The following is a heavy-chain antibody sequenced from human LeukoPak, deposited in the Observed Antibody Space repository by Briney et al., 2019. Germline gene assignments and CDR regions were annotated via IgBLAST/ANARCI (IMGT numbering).Heavy chain of an antibody. CDR3: ARGLSGPYYYYYMDV. D-gene: IGHD2-15*01. CDR2: INPNNGDT. Sequence: ASVKVSCKASGFTFTGYYIHWVRQAPGQGLEWMGWINPNNGDTNYAQKLQGRVTMTRDTSISTAYMELSRLRSDDTAVYYCARGLSGPYYYYYMDVWGKGTSVTVSS. CDR1: GFTFTGYY. J-gene: IGHJ6*03. V-gene: IGHV1-2*02.